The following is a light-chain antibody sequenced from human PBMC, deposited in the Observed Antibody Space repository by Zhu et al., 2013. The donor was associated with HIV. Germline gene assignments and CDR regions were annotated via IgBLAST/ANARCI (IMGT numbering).Light chain of an antibody. V-gene: IGKV2-30*01. CDR3: MQALQAFT. CDR1: QSLVYSDGITY. J-gene: IGKJ3*01. CDR2: KVS. Sequence: DIVMTQSPLSLPVTLGQPASISCRSSQSLVYSDGITYLNWFHQRPGQSPRRLIYKVSNRDSGVPDRFSGSGSGTDFTLKISRVEAEDVGVYYCMQALQAFTFGPGTKVDIK.